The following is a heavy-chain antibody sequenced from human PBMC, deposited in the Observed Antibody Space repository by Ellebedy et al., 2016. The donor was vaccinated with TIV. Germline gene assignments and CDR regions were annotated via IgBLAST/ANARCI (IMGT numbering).Heavy chain of an antibody. J-gene: IGHJ4*02. V-gene: IGHV4-34*01. D-gene: IGHD1-26*01. Sequence: SETLSLXCGVHGGSFSGYFWTWIRQPPGKGLEWIGEINHIGSSTYNPSLKSRVTMSIDTSKNEFSLSLSSVTAADTAIYYCVKHVSIVGPSELDYWGQGTLVTVSS. CDR2: INHIGSS. CDR3: VKHVSIVGPSELDY. CDR1: GGSFSGYF.